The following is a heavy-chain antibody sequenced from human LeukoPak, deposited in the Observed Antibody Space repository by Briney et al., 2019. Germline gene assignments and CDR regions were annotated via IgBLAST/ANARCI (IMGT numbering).Heavy chain of an antibody. Sequence: SETLSLTCAVYGGSFSGYYWSWIRQPPGKGLEWIGNIYYSGSTNYTPSLKSRVTMSVDTSKNQCSLRLSSVTAADTAVYYCARRVAGRSGLDYWGQGTLVTVSS. J-gene: IGHJ4*02. V-gene: IGHV4-59*08. CDR1: GGSFSGYY. D-gene: IGHD2-15*01. CDR3: ARRVAGRSGLDY. CDR2: IYYSGST.